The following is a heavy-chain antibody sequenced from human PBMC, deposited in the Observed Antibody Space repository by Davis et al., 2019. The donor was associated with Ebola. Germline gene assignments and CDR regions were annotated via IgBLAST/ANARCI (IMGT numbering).Heavy chain of an antibody. V-gene: IGHV3-7*01. CDR1: GFTFSSYW. CDR3: ARVVYNWNSDVSFDY. CDR2: IKQDGSEK. D-gene: IGHD1-7*01. J-gene: IGHJ4*02. Sequence: GESLKISCAASGFTFSSYWMSWVRQAPGKGLEWVANIKQDGSEKYYVDSVKGRFTISRDNAKNSLYLQMNSLRAEDTAVYYCARVVYNWNSDVSFDYWGQGTLVTVSS.